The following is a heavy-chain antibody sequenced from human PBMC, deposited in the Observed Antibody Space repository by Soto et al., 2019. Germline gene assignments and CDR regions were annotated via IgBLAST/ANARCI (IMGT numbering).Heavy chain of an antibody. Sequence: GGSLRLSCAASGFTFSNYWMSWVRQAPGKGLEWVSYIGGRANSIYYADSVKGRFTISRDNGKNSLFLQMNSLRVEDTAVYYCAGLGSGWSVDYWGQGTLVTVSS. V-gene: IGHV3-11*01. CDR1: GFTFSNYW. J-gene: IGHJ4*02. CDR3: AGLGSGWSVDY. D-gene: IGHD6-19*01. CDR2: IGGRANSI.